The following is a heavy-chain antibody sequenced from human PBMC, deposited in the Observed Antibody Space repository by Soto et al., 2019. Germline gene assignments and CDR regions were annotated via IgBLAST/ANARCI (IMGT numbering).Heavy chain of an antibody. J-gene: IGHJ6*02. CDR3: AREVYYGSGWENGMDV. V-gene: IGHV4-61*01. CDR1: GGSVSSGSDY. D-gene: IGHD3-10*01. Sequence: SETLSLTCTVSGGSVSSGSDYWSWIRQPPGKGLEWIGYIYYSGSSNYNPSLKSRVTISVDTSKNQFSLKLSSVTAADTAVYYCAREVYYGSGWENGMDVWGQGTTVTV. CDR2: IYYSGSS.